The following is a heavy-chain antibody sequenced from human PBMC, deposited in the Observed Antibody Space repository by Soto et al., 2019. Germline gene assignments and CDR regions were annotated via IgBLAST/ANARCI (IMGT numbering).Heavy chain of an antibody. J-gene: IGHJ6*03. V-gene: IGHV4-34*01. Sequence: SETLSLTCAVYGGSFSGYYWSWIRQPPGKGLEWIGEINHSGGTNYNPSLKSRVTISVDTSKNQFSLKLSSVTAADTAVYYCAREGGYCSSTSCPYYYYYYMDVWGKGTTVTVSS. CDR2: INHSGGT. D-gene: IGHD2-2*01. CDR1: GGSFSGYY. CDR3: AREGGYCSSTSCPYYYYYYMDV.